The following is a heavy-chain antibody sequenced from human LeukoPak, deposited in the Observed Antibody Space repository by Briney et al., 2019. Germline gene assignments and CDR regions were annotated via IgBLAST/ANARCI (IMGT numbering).Heavy chain of an antibody. V-gene: IGHV3-21*01. CDR3: ARGSYGDYGYYYYMDV. J-gene: IGHJ6*03. CDR2: ISSSSSYI. D-gene: IGHD4-17*01. Sequence: PGGSLRLSCAASGFTFSSYSMNWVRLAPGKGLEWVSSISSSSSYIYYADSVKGRFTISRDNAKNSLYLQMNSLRAEDTAVYYCARGSYGDYGYYYYMDVWGKGTTVTVSS. CDR1: GFTFSSYS.